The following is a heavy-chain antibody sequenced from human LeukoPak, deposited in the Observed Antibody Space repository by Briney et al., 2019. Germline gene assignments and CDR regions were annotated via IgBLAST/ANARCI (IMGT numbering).Heavy chain of an antibody. CDR1: GFTFSSYS. CDR2: ISSSSSYI. J-gene: IGHJ3*02. CDR3: AREAGMEWYDAFDI. Sequence: PGGSLRLSCAASGFTFSSYSMNWVRQAPGKGLEWVSSISSSSSYIYYADSVKGRFTISRDNAKNSLYLQMNSLRAEDTAVYYCAREAGMEWYDAFDIWGQGTMVTVSS. V-gene: IGHV3-21*01. D-gene: IGHD3-3*01.